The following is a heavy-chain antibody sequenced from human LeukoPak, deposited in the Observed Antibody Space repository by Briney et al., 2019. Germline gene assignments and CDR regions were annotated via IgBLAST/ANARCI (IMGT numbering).Heavy chain of an antibody. CDR2: ISAYNGNT. V-gene: IGHV1-18*01. CDR1: GYTFTSYG. J-gene: IGHJ3*02. D-gene: IGHD1-7*01. Sequence: PTASVKVSCKASGYTFTSYGISWVRQAPGQGLEWMGWISAYNGNTNYAQKLQGRVTMTTDTSTSTAYMELRSLRSDDTAVYYCARERRYNWNWDQRDAFDIWGQGTMVTVSS. CDR3: ARERRYNWNWDQRDAFDI.